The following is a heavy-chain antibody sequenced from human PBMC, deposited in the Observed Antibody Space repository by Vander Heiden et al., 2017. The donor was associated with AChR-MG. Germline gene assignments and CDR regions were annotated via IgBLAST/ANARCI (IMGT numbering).Heavy chain of an antibody. CDR1: GGSISSSSYY. D-gene: IGHD1-26*01. Sequence: LYGEESDPGLVKPSETLSLTCTVSGGSISSSSYYWGWLRQPPGKGLEWIGSIYYSGSTYYNPSLKSRVTISVDTSKNQFSLKLSSVTAADTAVYYCARHASYSGALHGWFDPWGQGTLVTVSS. J-gene: IGHJ5*02. V-gene: IGHV4-39*01. CDR3: ARHASYSGALHGWFDP. CDR2: IYYSGST.